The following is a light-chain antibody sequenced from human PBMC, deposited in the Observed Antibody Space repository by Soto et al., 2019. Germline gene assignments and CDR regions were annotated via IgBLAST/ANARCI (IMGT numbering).Light chain of an antibody. CDR1: QSISAW. CDR2: DVS. V-gene: IGKV1-5*01. Sequence: DIQMTQSPSTLSSSVGDRVTLTCRASQSISAWLAWYQQNPGKAPNLRIYDVSTLDSGVPSRLSGSASGTEFTLTISSLESDDFATYYCQQYHRYSTFGQGTKVDIK. J-gene: IGKJ1*01. CDR3: QQYHRYST.